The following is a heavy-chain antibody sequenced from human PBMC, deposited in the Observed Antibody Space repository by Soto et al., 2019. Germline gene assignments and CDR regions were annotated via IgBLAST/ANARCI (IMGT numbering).Heavy chain of an antibody. Sequence: SVKVSCKASGGTFSSDAISWVRQAPGQGLEWMGGIIPIFGTANYAQKFQGRVTITADKSTSTAYMELSSLRSEDTAVYYCASSRYAGYCSSTSCYAWRYFDYWGQGTLVTVSS. V-gene: IGHV1-69*06. CDR2: IIPIFGTA. CDR1: GGTFSSDA. D-gene: IGHD2-2*01. J-gene: IGHJ4*02. CDR3: ASSRYAGYCSSTSCYAWRYFDY.